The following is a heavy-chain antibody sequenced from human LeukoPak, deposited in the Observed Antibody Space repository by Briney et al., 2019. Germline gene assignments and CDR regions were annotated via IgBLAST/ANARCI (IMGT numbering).Heavy chain of an antibody. CDR1: GYTLTELS. CDR3: ATVRPQLGYSSGWSPYYFDY. Sequence: GASVKVSCKVSGYTLTELSMHWVRQAPGKGLEWMGGFDPEDGETIYAQKFQGRVTMTEDTSTDTAYMELSSLRSEDTAVYYCATVRPQLGYSSGWSPYYFDYWGQGTLVTVSS. V-gene: IGHV1-24*01. CDR2: FDPEDGET. J-gene: IGHJ4*02. D-gene: IGHD6-19*01.